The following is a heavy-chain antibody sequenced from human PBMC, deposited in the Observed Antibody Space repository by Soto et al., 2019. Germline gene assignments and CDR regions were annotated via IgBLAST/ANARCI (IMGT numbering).Heavy chain of an antibody. CDR1: GVSITTTSYY. J-gene: IGHJ4*02. CDR3: ARNGSY. CDR2: VYFSGTT. V-gene: IGHV4-39*02. Sequence: SETLSLTCTVSGVSITTTSYYWGWIRQPPGKGLEWIGSVYFSGTTYYNPSLKSRVTISVDTSKNHFSLRLSSVTAADTAIYYCARNGSYWGQGTLATVSS.